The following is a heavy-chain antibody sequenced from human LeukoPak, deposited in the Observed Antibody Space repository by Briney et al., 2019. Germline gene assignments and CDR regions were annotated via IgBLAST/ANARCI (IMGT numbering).Heavy chain of an antibody. CDR3: AKPRGGDSWAFDI. CDR1: GFTFSTYG. CDR2: VSYDGSGK. D-gene: IGHD2-21*02. V-gene: IGHV3-30*18. J-gene: IGHJ3*02. Sequence: GGSLGLSCEASGFTFSTYGMHWVRQAPGKGLEWVAGVSYDGSGKFYADSVKGRFTISRDNSKNTLYLQMNSLRPDDTAVYYCAKPRGGDSWAFDIWGHGTMVAVSS.